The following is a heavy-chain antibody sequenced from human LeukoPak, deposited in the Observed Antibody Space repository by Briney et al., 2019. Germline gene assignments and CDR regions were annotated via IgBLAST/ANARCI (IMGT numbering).Heavy chain of an antibody. CDR2: IRQDGGEK. CDR1: GFTFTDYW. J-gene: IGHJ4*02. V-gene: IGHV3-7*04. CDR3: ARGDAFSGDH. Sequence: GGSLRLSCAVSGFTFTDYWMNWVRQAPGKGLEWVASIRQDGGEKYYVDSVKGRFTISRDNTKNSLYLQMSALRAEDTAVYYCARGDAFSGDHWGQGTLVTVSS.